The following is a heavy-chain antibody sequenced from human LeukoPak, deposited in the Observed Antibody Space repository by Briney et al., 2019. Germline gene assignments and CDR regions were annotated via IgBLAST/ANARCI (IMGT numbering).Heavy chain of an antibody. CDR3: ARDMVVTAPWGFDP. CDR1: GFTFSIYG. CDR2: IWYNGSNK. V-gene: IGHV3-33*01. Sequence: PGRSLRLSCAASGFTFSIYGMHWVRQAPGKGLERVAVIWYNGSNKYYADSAKGPFTISRDNYKNTLYLKMNSLRAEDTAVYYCARDMVVTAPWGFDPWGQGTLVTVSS. D-gene: IGHD2-21*02. J-gene: IGHJ5*02.